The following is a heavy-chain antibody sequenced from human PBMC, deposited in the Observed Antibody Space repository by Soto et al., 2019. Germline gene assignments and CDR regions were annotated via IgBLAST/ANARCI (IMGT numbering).Heavy chain of an antibody. V-gene: IGHV1-18*01. CDR1: GYTFTSYG. CDR3: ATVHMVGAAYNWLDP. Sequence: ASVKVSCKASGYTFTSYGISWVRQAPGQGLEWMGWISAYNGYTNYAQKVQGRVTMTTDTSTSTAYMELRSLRSDDTAVYYCATVHMVGAAYNWLDPWGQGTLVTVSS. CDR2: ISAYNGYT. D-gene: IGHD1-26*01. J-gene: IGHJ5*02.